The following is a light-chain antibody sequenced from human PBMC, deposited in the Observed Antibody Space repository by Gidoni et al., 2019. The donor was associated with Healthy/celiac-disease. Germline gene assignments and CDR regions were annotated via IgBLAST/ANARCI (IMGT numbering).Light chain of an antibody. CDR2: DAS. V-gene: IGKV3-11*01. CDR3: QQRSNWPLT. Sequence: EIVLTQSPATMSLSPGERATLSCRASQSVSSYLALYQQKPGQAHRLLIYDASNSATGTPARFSGSRSGTDFTLTISSLDPEDCAVYYCQQRSNWPLTFGPGTKVDIK. J-gene: IGKJ3*01. CDR1: QSVSSY.